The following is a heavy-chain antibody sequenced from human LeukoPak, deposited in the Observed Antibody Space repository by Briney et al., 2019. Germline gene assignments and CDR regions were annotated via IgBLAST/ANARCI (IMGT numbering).Heavy chain of an antibody. V-gene: IGHV3-21*01. J-gene: IGHJ6*03. CDR3: ARDPYSGNYGNYYYYYMDV. CDR1: GFTFNNYN. D-gene: IGHD1-26*01. Sequence: GGSLRLSCAASGFTFNNYNMNWVRQAPGRALEWVSSITSSGTYIFYADSVKGRFTISRDNAKNSLYLQMNSLGPEDTAVYYCARDPYSGNYGNYYYYYMDVWGKGTTVTVSS. CDR2: ITSSGTYI.